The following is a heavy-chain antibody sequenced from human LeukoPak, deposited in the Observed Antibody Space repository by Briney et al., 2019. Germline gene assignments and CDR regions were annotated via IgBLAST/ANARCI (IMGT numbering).Heavy chain of an antibody. CDR1: GVMFSSDW. CDR2: IKEDGTET. Sequence: GGSLRLSCAASGVMFSSDWISWVRLAPGKGLEWVANIKEDGTETYYVDSVKGRFTISRDNAKNSLYLQMNSLRVEDTAVYYCAKEGRSLQTYWGQGTLVTVSS. V-gene: IGHV3-7*03. D-gene: IGHD5-24*01. J-gene: IGHJ4*02. CDR3: AKEGRSLQTY.